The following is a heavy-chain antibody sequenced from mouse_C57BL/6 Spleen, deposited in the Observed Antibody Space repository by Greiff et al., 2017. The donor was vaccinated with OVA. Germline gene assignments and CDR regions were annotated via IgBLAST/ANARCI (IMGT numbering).Heavy chain of an antibody. Sequence: QVQLQQSGPELVKPGASVKISCKASGYAFSSSWMNWVKQRPGKGLEWIGRIYPGDGDTNYNGKFKGKATLTADKSSSTAYMQLSSLTSEDSAVYFCARYGDGSSYGYFDVWGTGTTVTVSS. V-gene: IGHV1-82*01. CDR3: ARYGDGSSYGYFDV. CDR2: IYPGDGDT. CDR1: GYAFSSSW. J-gene: IGHJ1*03. D-gene: IGHD1-1*01.